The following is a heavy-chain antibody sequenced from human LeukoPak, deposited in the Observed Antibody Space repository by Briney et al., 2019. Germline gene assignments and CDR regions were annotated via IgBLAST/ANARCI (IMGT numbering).Heavy chain of an antibody. Sequence: KPSQTLSLTCAISGDSVSSNSATWIWIRQSPSRGLEWLGRTYYRSKWYNDYGLSVRGRITVNPDTSRNQFSLKLSSVTAADTAVYYCARDPEGSGNWFDIWGQGTLVTVSS. V-gene: IGHV6-1*01. CDR2: TYYRSKWYN. CDR3: ARDPEGSGNWFDI. J-gene: IGHJ5*02. CDR1: GDSVSSNSAT. D-gene: IGHD2-15*01.